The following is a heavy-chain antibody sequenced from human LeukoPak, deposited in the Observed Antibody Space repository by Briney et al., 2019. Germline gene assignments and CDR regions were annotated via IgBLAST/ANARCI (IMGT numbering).Heavy chain of an antibody. V-gene: IGHV3-11*06. D-gene: IGHD2-2*01. Sequence: GGSLRLSCAASGFTFSDYYMSWIRQAPGKGLGWVSYISSSSSYTNYADSVKGRFTISRDNAKNSLYLQMNSLRAEDTAVYYCARVDCSSTSCFAFDYWGQGTLVTVSS. CDR2: ISSSSSYT. J-gene: IGHJ4*02. CDR1: GFTFSDYY. CDR3: ARVDCSSTSCFAFDY.